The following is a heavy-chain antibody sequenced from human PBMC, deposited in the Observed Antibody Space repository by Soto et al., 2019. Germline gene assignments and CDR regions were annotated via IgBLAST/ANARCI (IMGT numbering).Heavy chain of an antibody. CDR2: INPSSDNT. CDR3: ARGYHDPWSGYYFDY. D-gene: IGHD3-3*01. J-gene: IGHJ4*02. V-gene: IGHV1-46*01. CDR1: GYIFTSGY. Sequence: ASVKVSCKAAGYIFTSGYIHWVRQAPGQGLEWMGIINPSSDNTTYAQKFQGRVTITRDMSTSTAYLALSSLRFEDTAVYYCARGYHDPWSGYYFDYGGQGTLVNVSS.